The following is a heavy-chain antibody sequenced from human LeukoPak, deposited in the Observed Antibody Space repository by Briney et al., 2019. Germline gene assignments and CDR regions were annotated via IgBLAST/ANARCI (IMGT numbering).Heavy chain of an antibody. CDR2: INPNSGGT. D-gene: IGHD6-13*01. V-gene: IGHV1-2*06. J-gene: IGHJ3*01. CDR1: GYTFTGYY. CDR3: ARPAATASHDALDV. Sequence: GASVKVSCKASGYTFTGYYMHWVRQAPGQGLEWMGRINPNSGGTNYAQKFQGRVTMTRDTSISTAYMELSRLRSDDTAVYYCARPAATASHDALDVWGQGTMVTVSS.